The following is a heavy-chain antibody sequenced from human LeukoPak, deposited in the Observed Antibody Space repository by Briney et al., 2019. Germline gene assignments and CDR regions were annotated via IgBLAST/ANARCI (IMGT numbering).Heavy chain of an antibody. CDR3: ARNRGYANNWFDP. CDR2: IIPILGIA. D-gene: IGHD3-16*01. J-gene: IGHJ5*02. CDR1: GGTFSSYA. Sequence: SVKVACKASGGTFSSYAISWVRQAPGQGLEWMGRIIPILGIANYAQKFQGRVTITADKSTSTAYMELSSLRSEDTAVYYCARNRGYANNWFDPWGQGTLVTVSS. V-gene: IGHV1-69*04.